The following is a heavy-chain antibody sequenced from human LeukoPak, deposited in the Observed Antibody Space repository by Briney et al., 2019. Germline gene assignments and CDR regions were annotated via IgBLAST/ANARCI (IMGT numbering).Heavy chain of an antibody. CDR3: AKTFLGYCSSTSCYGGPNWFDP. V-gene: IGHV3-30*18. CDR1: GFTFSSYG. D-gene: IGHD2-2*01. J-gene: IGHJ5*02. CDR2: ISYDGSNK. Sequence: GRSLRLSCAASGFTFSSYGMHWVRQAPGKGLEWVAVISYDGSNKYYADSVKGRFTISRDNSKNTPYLQMNSLRAEDTAVYYCAKTFLGYCSSTSCYGGPNWFDPWGQGTLVTVSS.